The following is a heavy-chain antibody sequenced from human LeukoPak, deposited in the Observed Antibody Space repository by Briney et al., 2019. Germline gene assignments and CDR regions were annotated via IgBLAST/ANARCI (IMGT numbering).Heavy chain of an antibody. Sequence: PGGSLRLSCAASGCTFSSYWMSWVRQAPGKGLKWMANIKQDGSEKYYVDSVKGRFTISRDNAKNSLYLQMNSLRAEDTAVYYCARDTGYYYDSSGLNYWGQGTLVTVSS. CDR3: ARDTGYYYDSSGLNY. CDR1: GCTFSSYW. J-gene: IGHJ4*02. V-gene: IGHV3-7*01. D-gene: IGHD3-22*01. CDR2: IKQDGSEK.